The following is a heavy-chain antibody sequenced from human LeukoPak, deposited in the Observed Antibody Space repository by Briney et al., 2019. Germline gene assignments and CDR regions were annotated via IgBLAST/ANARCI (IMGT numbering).Heavy chain of an antibody. CDR1: GGSISSYY. V-gene: IGHV4-59*01. Sequence: SETLSLTCTVSGGSISSYYWSWIRQPPGKGLEWIGYIYYSGSTNYNPSLKRRVTISVDTSKNQFSLKLSSVTAADTAVYYCARDLDSSGYSDYWGQGTLVTVSS. D-gene: IGHD3-22*01. CDR3: ARDLDSSGYSDY. CDR2: IYYSGST. J-gene: IGHJ4*02.